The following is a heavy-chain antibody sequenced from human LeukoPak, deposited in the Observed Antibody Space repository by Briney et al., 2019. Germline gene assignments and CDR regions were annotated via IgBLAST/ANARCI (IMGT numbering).Heavy chain of an antibody. V-gene: IGHV3-48*01. CDR2: ISSSSSTI. CDR1: GFTFSSYS. D-gene: IGHD5-24*01. Sequence: GGSLRLSCAASGFTFSSYSMTWVRQAPGKGLEWVSYISSSSSTIYYADSVKGRFTISRDNAKNSLYLQMNSLRAEDTAVYYCARDDAQLVMDVWGQGTTVTVSS. J-gene: IGHJ6*02. CDR3: ARDDAQLVMDV.